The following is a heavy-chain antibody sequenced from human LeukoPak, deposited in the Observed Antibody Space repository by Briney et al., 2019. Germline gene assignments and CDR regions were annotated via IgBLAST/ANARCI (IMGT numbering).Heavy chain of an antibody. CDR3: ATRDTLYCIGVSCEEIYYYYYMGV. CDR2: INPNSGGT. J-gene: IGHJ6*03. CDR1: GYTFTGYY. D-gene: IGHD2-15*01. Sequence: ASVKVSCKASGYTFTGYYMHWVRQAPGQGLEWMGWINPNSGGTNYAQKFQGRVTMTRDTSIKTAYMELSGLRSDDTAVYYCATRDTLYCIGVSCEEIYYYYYMGVWGKGTTVTVSS. V-gene: IGHV1-2*02.